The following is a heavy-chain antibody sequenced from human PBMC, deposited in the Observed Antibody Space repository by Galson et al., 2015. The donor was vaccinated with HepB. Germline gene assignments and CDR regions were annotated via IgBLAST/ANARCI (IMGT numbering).Heavy chain of an antibody. CDR1: GYTFTGYY. V-gene: IGHV1-2*04. J-gene: IGHJ5*02. D-gene: IGHD3-9*01. Sequence: SVKVSCKASGYTFTGYYMHWVRQAPGQGLEWMGWINPNSGGTNYAQKFQGWVTMTRDTSISTAYMELSRLRSDDTAVYYCARGADILTGRPNWFDPWGQGTLVTVSS. CDR3: ARGADILTGRPNWFDP. CDR2: INPNSGGT.